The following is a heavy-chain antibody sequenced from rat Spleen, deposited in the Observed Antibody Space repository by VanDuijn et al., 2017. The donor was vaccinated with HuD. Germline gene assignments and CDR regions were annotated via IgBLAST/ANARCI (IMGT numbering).Heavy chain of an antibody. CDR3: SRHTNLAAGDF. J-gene: IGHJ2*01. CDR1: GFTFSDYN. CDR2: ISYDGSNT. Sequence: EVQLVESGGGLVQPGRSLKLSCAASGFTFSDYNMAWVRQAPKADLEWVASISYDGSNTYYRDSVKGRFTISRDNAKSTLYLQMDSLRSEDTATYYCSRHTNLAAGDFWGLGVMVTVSS. D-gene: IGHD1-2*01. V-gene: IGHV5-7*01.